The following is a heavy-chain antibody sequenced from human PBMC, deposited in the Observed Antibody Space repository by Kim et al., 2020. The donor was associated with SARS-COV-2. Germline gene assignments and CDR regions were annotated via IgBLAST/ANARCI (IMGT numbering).Heavy chain of an antibody. CDR3: ARLFPFSLDILTGYYNGYNYYYGMDV. CDR2: MNPNSGNT. CDR1: GYTFTSYD. Sequence: ASVKVSCKASGYTFTSYDINWVRQATGQGLEWMGWMNPNSGNTGYAQKFQGRVTMTRNTSISTAYMELSSLRSEDTAVYYCARLFPFSLDILTGYYNGYNYYYGMDVWGQGTTVTVSS. J-gene: IGHJ6*02. D-gene: IGHD3-9*01. V-gene: IGHV1-8*01.